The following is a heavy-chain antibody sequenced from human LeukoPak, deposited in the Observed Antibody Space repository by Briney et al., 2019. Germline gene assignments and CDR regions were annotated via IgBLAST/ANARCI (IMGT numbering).Heavy chain of an antibody. V-gene: IGHV4-39*01. CDR3: ARQDYDILTGYHYHFDY. J-gene: IGHJ4*02. Sequence: SETLSLTCTVSGGSISSTRYYWGWIRQPPGKGLEWIGSIYYSGSTYYSPSLKSRVTISVDTSKNQFSLKLSSVTAADTAVYYCARQDYDILTGYHYHFDYWGQGTLVTVSS. D-gene: IGHD3-9*01. CDR2: IYYSGST. CDR1: GGSISSTRYY.